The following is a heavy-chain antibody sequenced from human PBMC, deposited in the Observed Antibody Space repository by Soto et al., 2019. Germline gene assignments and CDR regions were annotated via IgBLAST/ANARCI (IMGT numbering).Heavy chain of an antibody. J-gene: IGHJ4*02. CDR1: GFTFSSFG. CDR3: SKSLGATRTFDY. Sequence: EVQLLESGGGLEQPGGSPRLSCAASGFTFSSFGMSWVRQAPGKGLEWVSSISYSGGNTYYADSVKGRFTISRDNSKNTLYLQMNSLRAEDTAVYYCSKSLGATRTFDYWGQGTLVTVSS. V-gene: IGHV3-23*01. CDR2: ISYSGGNT. D-gene: IGHD1-26*01.